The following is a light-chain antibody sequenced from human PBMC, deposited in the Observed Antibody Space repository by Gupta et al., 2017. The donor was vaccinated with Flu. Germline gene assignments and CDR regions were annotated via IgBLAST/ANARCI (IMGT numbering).Light chain of an antibody. J-gene: IGKJ3*01. V-gene: IGKV1-9*01. CDR2: ATS. Sequence: PSFLSASVGDRVTISCRASQGMGSYLAWYQQKPGKAPKLLIYATSTLQSGVPSRFSGSGSGTEFTLTIDNLQPEDFANYYCEHSDYYPFTFGHGTTVDVK. CDR1: QGMGSY. CDR3: EHSDYYPFT.